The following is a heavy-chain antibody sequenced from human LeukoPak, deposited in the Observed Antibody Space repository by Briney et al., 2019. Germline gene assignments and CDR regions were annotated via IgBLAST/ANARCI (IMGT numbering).Heavy chain of an antibody. CDR1: GGSFSGYY. CDR3: ARETHVERDDY. J-gene: IGHJ4*02. D-gene: IGHD1-1*01. Sequence: SETLSLTCAVYGGSFSGYYWSWIRQPPGKGLEWIGEINHSGSTNYNPSLKSRVTISVDTSKNQFSLKLSSVTAADTAVYYCARETHVERDDYWGQGTLVTVSS. CDR2: INHSGST. V-gene: IGHV4-34*01.